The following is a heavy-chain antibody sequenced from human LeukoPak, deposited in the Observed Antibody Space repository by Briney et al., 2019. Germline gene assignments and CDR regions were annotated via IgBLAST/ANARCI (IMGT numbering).Heavy chain of an antibody. Sequence: PSETLSLTCTVSGGSISSGSYYWSWIRQPAGKGLEWIGRIYTSGSTNYNPSLKSRVTISVDTSKNQFSLKLSSVTAADTAVYYCAREGGYSYGDAPLHFDYWGQGTLVTVSS. J-gene: IGHJ4*02. V-gene: IGHV4-61*02. CDR2: IYTSGST. CDR3: AREGGYSYGDAPLHFDY. CDR1: GGSISSGSYY. D-gene: IGHD5-18*01.